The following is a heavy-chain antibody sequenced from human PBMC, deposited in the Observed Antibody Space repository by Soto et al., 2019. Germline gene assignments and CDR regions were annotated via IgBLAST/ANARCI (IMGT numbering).Heavy chain of an antibody. J-gene: IGHJ4*02. D-gene: IGHD6-13*01. V-gene: IGHV4-31*03. CDR1: GGSISSGGYY. CDR2: IYYSGST. Sequence: QVQLQESGPGLVKPSQTLSLTCTVSGGSISSGGYYWSWIRQHPGKGREWIGYIYYSGSTYYNPSLKTRVTLSVDTSKNQFSLKVSSVTAADTAVYYCAREQQLVHTHFDYWGQGTLVTVSS. CDR3: AREQQLVHTHFDY.